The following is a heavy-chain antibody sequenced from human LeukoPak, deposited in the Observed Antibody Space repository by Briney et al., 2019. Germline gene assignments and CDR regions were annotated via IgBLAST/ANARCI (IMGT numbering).Heavy chain of an antibody. V-gene: IGHV3-30*04. J-gene: IGHJ3*02. CDR3: ARESWSDSVAFDI. Sequence: GTSLRLSCAASGFNFSSYAMHWVRQAPGEGLEWLGLISYGGIDKSYADSVKGRFTISRDSSKRTLYLQMNSLRAEDTAMYYCARESWSDSVAFDIWGLGTMVIVSS. CDR1: GFNFSSYA. CDR2: ISYGGIDK. D-gene: IGHD3-3*01.